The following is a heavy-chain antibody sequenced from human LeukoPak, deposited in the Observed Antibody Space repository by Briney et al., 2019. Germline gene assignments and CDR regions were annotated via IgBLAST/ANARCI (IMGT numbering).Heavy chain of an antibody. CDR2: FYISENT. CDR3: ARGSYGHIDH. V-gene: IGHV4-4*07. CDR1: GGSITSYY. D-gene: IGHD3-16*01. Sequence: SETLSPTCTVSGGSITSYYWMWIRQPAGKGLEWIGRFYISENTKQYRPSLQTRVTVSPDTSKNQFSLKLNSLTAADTAVYYCARGSYGHIDHWGQGILVTVSS. J-gene: IGHJ4*02.